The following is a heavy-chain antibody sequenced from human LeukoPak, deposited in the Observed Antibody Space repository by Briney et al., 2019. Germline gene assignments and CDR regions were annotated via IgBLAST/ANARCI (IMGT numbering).Heavy chain of an antibody. Sequence: GGSLRLSCAASGFTFSSYGMHWVRQAPGKGLEWVAVIWYDGSNKYYADSVKGRFTISRDNSKNTLYLQMNSLRAEDTPVYYCAREAVAGLKDYWGQGTLVTVSS. J-gene: IGHJ4*02. CDR2: IWYDGSNK. D-gene: IGHD6-19*01. CDR3: AREAVAGLKDY. CDR1: GFTFSSYG. V-gene: IGHV3-33*01.